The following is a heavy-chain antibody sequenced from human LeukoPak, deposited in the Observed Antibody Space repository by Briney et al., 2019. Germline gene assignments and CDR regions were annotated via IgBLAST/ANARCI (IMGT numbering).Heavy chain of an antibody. V-gene: IGHV1-18*01. D-gene: IGHD2-8*01. J-gene: IGHJ4*02. CDR3: ARDPCANGVCYFDF. Sequence: GASVKVSCKASGYTFTNYGISWVRQAPGQGLEWMGWISAYSGNTNYAQKLQGRVTMTTDTSTSTAYMELRSLRSDDTAVYYCARDPCANGVCYFDFWGQGTLVTVSS. CDR2: ISAYSGNT. CDR1: GYTFTNYG.